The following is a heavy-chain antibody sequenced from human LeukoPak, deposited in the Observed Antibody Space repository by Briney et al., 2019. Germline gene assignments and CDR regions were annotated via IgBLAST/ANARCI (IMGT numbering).Heavy chain of an antibody. CDR3: ARRFYGRYDYYSMDV. D-gene: IGHD4-17*01. CDR1: GFTFSSYA. V-gene: IGHV3-30*04. J-gene: IGHJ6*03. Sequence: GRSLRLSCAASGFTFSSYAIHWVRQAPGKGLEWVAVISYDGNNKYYAESVKGRFTISRDNSKNTLYLQMNSLRAEDTAVYYCARRFYGRYDYYSMDVWGKGTTATVSS. CDR2: ISYDGNNK.